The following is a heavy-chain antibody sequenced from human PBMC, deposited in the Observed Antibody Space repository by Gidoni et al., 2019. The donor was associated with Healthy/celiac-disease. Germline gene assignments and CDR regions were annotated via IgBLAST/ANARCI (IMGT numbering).Heavy chain of an antibody. D-gene: IGHD1-1*01. V-gene: IGHV3-73*02. Sequence: EVQLVASGGGLVQPGGSLKLSCAASGFTFSGSAMHWVRQASGKGLEWVGRIRSKANSYATAYAASVKGRFTISRDDSKNTAYLQMNSLKTEDTAVYYCTRRDQLIDYWGQGTLVTVSS. CDR2: IRSKANSYAT. CDR1: GFTFSGSA. CDR3: TRRDQLIDY. J-gene: IGHJ4*02.